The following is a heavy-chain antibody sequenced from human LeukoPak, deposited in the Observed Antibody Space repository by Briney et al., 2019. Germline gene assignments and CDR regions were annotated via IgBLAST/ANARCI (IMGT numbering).Heavy chain of an antibody. J-gene: IGHJ4*02. CDR1: RFTFSNYE. D-gene: IGHD4-17*01. V-gene: IGHV3-48*03. Sequence: QSGGSLRLSCAASRFTFSNYEMNWVRQAPGKGLEWVSYISSIGSTIYYADSVKGRFTLSRDNAKNSLYLQMNSLRAEDTAVYYCARVGYGDYLDYWGQGALVTVSS. CDR3: ARVGYGDYLDY. CDR2: ISSIGSTI.